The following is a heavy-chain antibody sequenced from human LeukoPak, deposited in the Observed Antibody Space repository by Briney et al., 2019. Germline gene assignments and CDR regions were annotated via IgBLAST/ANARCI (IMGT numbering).Heavy chain of an antibody. D-gene: IGHD5-24*01. Sequence: SVKVSCKASGGTFSSYAISWVRQAPGQGLEWMGRIIPILGIANYAQKFQGRVTITADKSTSTAYMELSSLRSEDTAVYYCARVEMATPHAFDIWGQGTMVTVSS. CDR1: GGTFSSYA. J-gene: IGHJ3*02. V-gene: IGHV1-69*04. CDR2: IIPILGIA. CDR3: ARVEMATPHAFDI.